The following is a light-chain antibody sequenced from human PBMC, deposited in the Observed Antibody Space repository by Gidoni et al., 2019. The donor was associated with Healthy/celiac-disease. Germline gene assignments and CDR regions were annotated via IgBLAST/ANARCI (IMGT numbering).Light chain of an antibody. J-gene: IGLJ3*02. Sequence: QSALTQPATVSGAPGQSNTNPCTGNSSDVGCYHYVSWYQQHPGTAPNPMIYDVSNRPSGVSNRFSVSKSGNTASLTISGLQAEDVADYYCSSYTSSSTPWVFGGGTKLTVL. V-gene: IGLV2-14*03. CDR3: SSYTSSSTPWV. CDR1: SSDVGCYHY. CDR2: DVS.